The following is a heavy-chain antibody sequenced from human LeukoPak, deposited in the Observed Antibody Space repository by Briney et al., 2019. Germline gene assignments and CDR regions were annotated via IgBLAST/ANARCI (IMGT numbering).Heavy chain of an antibody. V-gene: IGHV1-58*02. J-gene: IGHJ2*01. CDR1: GFTFTSSA. D-gene: IGHD3-22*01. Sequence: ASVKVSCKASGFTFTSSAMQWVRQARGQRLEWIGWIVVGSGNTNYAQKFQERVTITRDMSTSTAYMELSSLRSEDTAVYYCAAHPGYYDSSGYYPNWYFDLWGRGTLVTVSS. CDR2: IVVGSGNT. CDR3: AAHPGYYDSSGYYPNWYFDL.